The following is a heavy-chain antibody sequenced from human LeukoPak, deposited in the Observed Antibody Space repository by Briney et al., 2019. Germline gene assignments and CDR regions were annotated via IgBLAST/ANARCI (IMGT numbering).Heavy chain of an antibody. CDR3: ARAGGIAAARNLKYYYYYYGMDV. Sequence: ASVKVSCKASGYTFTGYYMHWVRQAPGQGLEWMGWINPNSGGTNYAQKFQGRVTMTRDTSISTAYMELSRLRSDDTAVYYCARAGGIAAARNLKYYYYYYGMDVWGQGTTVTVSS. CDR2: INPNSGGT. J-gene: IGHJ6*02. V-gene: IGHV1-2*02. D-gene: IGHD6-13*01. CDR1: GYTFTGYY.